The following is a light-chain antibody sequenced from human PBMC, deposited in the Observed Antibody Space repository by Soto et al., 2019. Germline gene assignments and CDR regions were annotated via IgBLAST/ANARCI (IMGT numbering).Light chain of an antibody. J-gene: IGKJ1*01. Sequence: ETALTQSPATLSLSPGERATLSCGASQSVSSNLAWYQQKPGQAPRLLIYGASTRATGIPARFSGSGSGTEFTLTISSLQSEDFAVYYCQQYNNWPRTFGQGTKVDI. V-gene: IGKV3-15*01. CDR2: GAS. CDR1: QSVSSN. CDR3: QQYNNWPRT.